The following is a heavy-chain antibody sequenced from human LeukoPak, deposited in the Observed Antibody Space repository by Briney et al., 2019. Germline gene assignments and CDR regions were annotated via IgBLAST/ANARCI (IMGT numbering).Heavy chain of an antibody. D-gene: IGHD3-9*01. CDR1: GCAFSSYG. J-gene: IGHJ4*02. Sequence: GGSLRLSCAASGCAFSSYGIHWVRQAPGKGLEWVATISYDGGNKYYADSVKGRFTISRDNSKNTLYLQMNSLRAEDTAVYYCAKGSRVYYDILTGYFDYWGQGTLVSVSS. CDR2: ISYDGGNK. V-gene: IGHV3-30*18. CDR3: AKGSRVYYDILTGYFDY.